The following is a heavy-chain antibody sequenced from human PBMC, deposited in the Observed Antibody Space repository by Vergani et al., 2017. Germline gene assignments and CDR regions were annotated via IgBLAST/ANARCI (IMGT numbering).Heavy chain of an antibody. Sequence: QVTLKESGPVLVKPTETLTLTCTVSGFSLSNARMGVSWIRQPPGKALEWLAHIFSNDEKSYSTSLKSRLTISKDTSKSQVVLTMTNMDPVDTATYYCARTLTLPRGYYYDSSGYYDYYYYMDVWGKGTTVTVSS. CDR1: GFSLSNARMG. CDR3: ARTLTLPRGYYYDSSGYYDYYYYMDV. J-gene: IGHJ6*03. D-gene: IGHD3-22*01. CDR2: IFSNDEK. V-gene: IGHV2-26*01.